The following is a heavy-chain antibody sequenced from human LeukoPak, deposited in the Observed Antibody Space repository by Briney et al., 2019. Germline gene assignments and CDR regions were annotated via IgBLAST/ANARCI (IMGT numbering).Heavy chain of an antibody. CDR2: IYYSGST. V-gene: IGHV4-39*01. CDR1: GGSISSSSYY. J-gene: IGHJ6*03. CDR3: ARHGGYCSSTSCPPHYYYYYYMDV. Sequence: NPSETLSLTCTVSGGSISSSSYYWGWIRQPPGKGLEWIGSIYYSGSTYYNPSLKSRVTISVDTSKNQFSLKLGSVTAADTAVYYCARHGGYCSSTSCPPHYYYYYYMDVWGKGTTVTISS. D-gene: IGHD2-2*01.